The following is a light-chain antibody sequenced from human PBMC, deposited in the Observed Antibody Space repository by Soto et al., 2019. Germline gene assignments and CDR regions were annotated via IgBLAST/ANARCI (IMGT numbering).Light chain of an antibody. CDR3: FYFTTDWMHV. CDR2: EVS. V-gene: IGLV2-14*01. CDR1: SSDVGAYNY. Sequence: SALTQPASVSGSPGQSITISCTGTSSDVGAYNYVSWFQQHPGKAPTLIISEVSNRPSGVSNRFSGSKSGNAASLTISGLQAEDEADYVCFYFTTDWMHVVGTGAKV. J-gene: IGLJ1*01.